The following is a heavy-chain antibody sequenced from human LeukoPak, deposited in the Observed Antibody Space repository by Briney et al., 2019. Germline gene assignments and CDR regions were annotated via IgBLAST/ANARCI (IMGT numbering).Heavy chain of an antibody. D-gene: IGHD3-22*01. CDR3: ARGATYYYDSSGYYYALYYYYMDV. CDR2: ISHSGST. J-gene: IGHJ6*03. V-gene: IGHV4-34*01. CDR1: GGSFSGYY. Sequence: PSETLSLTCAVYGGSFSGYYWSWIRQPPGKGLEWIGEISHSGSTNYNPSLKSRVTISVDTSKNQFSLKLSSVTAADTAVYYCARGATYYYDSSGYYYALYYYYMDVWGKGTTVTVSS.